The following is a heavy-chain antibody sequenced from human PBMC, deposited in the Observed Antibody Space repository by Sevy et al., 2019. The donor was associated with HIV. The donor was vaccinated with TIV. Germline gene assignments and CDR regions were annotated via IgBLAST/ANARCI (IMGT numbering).Heavy chain of an antibody. CDR3: AKGDRTFYGLDV. CDR2: ISGSGGST. Sequence: GGSLRLSCAASGFIFSTYVMTWVRQAPGKGLEWVSGISGSGGSTYYEDSLKGRFTIFRDNSKNTLYLQMNSLRVEDTAVYYCAKGDRTFYGLDVWGQGTTVTVSS. D-gene: IGHD2-15*01. V-gene: IGHV3-23*01. J-gene: IGHJ6*02. CDR1: GFIFSTYV.